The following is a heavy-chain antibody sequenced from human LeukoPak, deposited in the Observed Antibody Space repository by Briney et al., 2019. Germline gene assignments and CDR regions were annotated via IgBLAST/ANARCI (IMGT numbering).Heavy chain of an antibody. D-gene: IGHD2-15*01. CDR1: GGSMSAYF. CDR2: IHPSGST. CDR3: ARAVVWLPFDY. Sequence: SETLSLSCTVSGGSMSAYFWSWIRQPPGKGLEWIGRIHPSGSTNYNPSLKSRVTISVDTSKNQFSLNLGSVTAADTAVYYCARAVVWLPFDYWGQGTLVTVSS. V-gene: IGHV4-4*08. J-gene: IGHJ4*02.